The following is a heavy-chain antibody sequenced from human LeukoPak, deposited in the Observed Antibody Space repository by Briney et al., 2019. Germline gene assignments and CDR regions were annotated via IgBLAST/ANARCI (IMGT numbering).Heavy chain of an antibody. CDR1: GGSISSGGYY. V-gene: IGHV4-31*03. J-gene: IGHJ4*02. Sequence: SQTLSLTCTVSGGSISSGGYYWSWIRQHPGKGLEWIGYIYYSGSTYYNPSLKSRVTISVDTSKNQFSLKLSSVTAADTAVYYCARERENYYDSSGLRAYFDYWGQGTLVTVSS. D-gene: IGHD3-22*01. CDR3: ARERENYYDSSGLRAYFDY. CDR2: IYYSGST.